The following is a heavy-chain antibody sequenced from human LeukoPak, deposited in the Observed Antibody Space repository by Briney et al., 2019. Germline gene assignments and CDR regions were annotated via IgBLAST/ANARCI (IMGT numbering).Heavy chain of an antibody. J-gene: IGHJ5*02. Sequence: GGSLRLSCAASGLTFSSRWMSWVRQAPGKGLEWVGNIQPDGREQYPVDSVKGRFTISRDNARNSLFLQMNSLRVEDTAVYYCASQSYARFDPWGQGTLVTVSS. CDR2: IQPDGREQ. CDR1: GLTFSSRW. V-gene: IGHV3-7*01. D-gene: IGHD3-16*01. CDR3: ASQSYARFDP.